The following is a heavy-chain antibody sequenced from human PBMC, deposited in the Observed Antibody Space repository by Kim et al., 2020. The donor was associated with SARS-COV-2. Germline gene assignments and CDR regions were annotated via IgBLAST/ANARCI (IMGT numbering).Heavy chain of an antibody. CDR2: ISSSSSTI. V-gene: IGHV3-48*02. D-gene: IGHD1-26*01. J-gene: IGHJ4*02. CDR1: GFTFSSYG. CDR3: ARRERWAIDY. Sequence: GGSLRLSCAASGFTFSSYGMNWVRQAPGKGLEWVSCISSSSSTIYYADSVKGRFTISRDNAKSSLYLQMNSLRDEDTAVYYCARRERWAIDYWGQGTLVTVSS.